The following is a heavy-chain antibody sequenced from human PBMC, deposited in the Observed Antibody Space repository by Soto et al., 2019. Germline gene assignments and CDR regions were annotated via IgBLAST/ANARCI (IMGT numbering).Heavy chain of an antibody. V-gene: IGHV4-59*02. CDR1: GASVANYY. D-gene: IGHD3-10*01. CDR2: ISYGGTT. CDR3: AMYYGHGQDY. J-gene: IGHJ4*02. Sequence: PSETLSLTCSVSGASVANYYWSWLRQSPGKGLEWIGYISYGGTTNFNSSLKGRVTVSVDMSKNQFYLTLNSVTAADTAVYYCAMYYGHGQDYWGQGTLVTVSS.